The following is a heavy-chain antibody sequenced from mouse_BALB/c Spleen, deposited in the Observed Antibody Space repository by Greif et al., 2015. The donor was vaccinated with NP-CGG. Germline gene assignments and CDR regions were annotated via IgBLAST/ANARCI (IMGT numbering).Heavy chain of an antibody. D-gene: IGHD2-2*01. Sequence: EVKLMESGAELVKPGASVKLSCTASGFNIKDTYMHWVKQRTEQGLEWIGRIDPANGNTKYDPKFQGKATITADTSSNTAYLQLSSLTSEDTAVYYCAPYGYGGVYYAMDYWGQGTSATVSS. CDR1: GFNIKDTY. CDR2: IDPANGNT. CDR3: APYGYGGVYYAMDY. J-gene: IGHJ4*01. V-gene: IGHV14-3*02.